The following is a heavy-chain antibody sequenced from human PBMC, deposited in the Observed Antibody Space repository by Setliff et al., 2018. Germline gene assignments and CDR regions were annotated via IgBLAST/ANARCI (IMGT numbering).Heavy chain of an antibody. V-gene: IGHV3-23*01. Sequence: GGSLRLSCAASGFTFSNYAMSWVRRAPGKGLAWVSGITGGGGSTYYADPVKGRFTISRDNSKNTLYLQMNSLRPEDTAVYYCARGGDYCGGECYIPPPDSYWGQGTLVTVSS. D-gene: IGHD2-21*01. CDR1: GFTFSNYA. CDR3: ARGGDYCGGECYIPPPDSY. CDR2: ITGGGGST. J-gene: IGHJ4*02.